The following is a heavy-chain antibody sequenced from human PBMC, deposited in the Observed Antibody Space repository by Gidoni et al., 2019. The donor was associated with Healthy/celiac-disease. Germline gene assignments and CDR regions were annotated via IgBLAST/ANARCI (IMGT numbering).Heavy chain of an antibody. CDR3: ARVGGSGWYEYYFDY. CDR1: GGSISSYY. V-gene: IGHV4-4*07. J-gene: IGHJ4*02. D-gene: IGHD6-19*01. Sequence: QVQLQESGPGLVKPSETLSLTCTVSGGSISSYYWSWIRQPAGKGLEWIGRIYTSGSTNYNPSLKSRVTMSVDTSKNQFSLKLSSVTAADTAAYYCARVGGSGWYEYYFDYWGQGTLVTVSS. CDR2: IYTSGST.